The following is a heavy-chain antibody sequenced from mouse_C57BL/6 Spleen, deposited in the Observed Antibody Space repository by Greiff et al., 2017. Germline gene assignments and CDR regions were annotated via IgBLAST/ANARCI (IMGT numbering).Heavy chain of an antibody. V-gene: IGHV1-55*01. CDR2: IYPGSGST. CDR3: ARRDYGWYFDV. CDR1: GYTFTSYW. Sequence: QVQLQQPGAELVKPGASVKMSCKASGYTFTSYWITWVKQRPGQGLEWIGDIYPGSGSTNYNEKFKSKARLTVDPSSSTAYMQLSSLTSEDSAVYYCARRDYGWYFDVWGTGTTVTVSS. J-gene: IGHJ1*03. D-gene: IGHD2-4*01.